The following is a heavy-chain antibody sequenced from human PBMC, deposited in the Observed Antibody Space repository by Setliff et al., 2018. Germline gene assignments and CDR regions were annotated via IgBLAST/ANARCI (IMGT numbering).Heavy chain of an antibody. CDR1: GGSITSYY. V-gene: IGHV4-59*01. CDR3: ASGLEFDY. J-gene: IGHJ4*01. Sequence: SETLSLTCTVSGGSITSYYWSWIRQPPGRGLEWIGFMDYSAITNYNPSLKGRVTISLDTPKNQFSLKLSYMTAADTAVYYCASGLEFDYWGPGSLVTVSS. D-gene: IGHD1-1*01. CDR2: MDYSAIT.